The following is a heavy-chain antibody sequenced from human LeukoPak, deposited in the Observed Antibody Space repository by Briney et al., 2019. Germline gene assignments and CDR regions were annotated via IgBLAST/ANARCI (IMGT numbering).Heavy chain of an antibody. CDR2: IYYIGST. D-gene: IGHD6-19*01. Sequence: SETLSLTCTVSGGSINSYYWSWIRQPPGKGLEWIGYIYYIGSTNYNPSLKSRVTISVDTSKNQFSLKLSSVTAADTAVYYCARVRSSGWGKGFDYWGQGTLVTVSS. CDR1: GGSINSYY. CDR3: ARVRSSGWGKGFDY. J-gene: IGHJ4*02. V-gene: IGHV4-59*01.